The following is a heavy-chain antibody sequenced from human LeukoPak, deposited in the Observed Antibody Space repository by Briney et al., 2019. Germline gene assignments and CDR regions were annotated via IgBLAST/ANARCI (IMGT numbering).Heavy chain of an antibody. D-gene: IGHD2-2*01. Sequence: ASVKVSCKASGYTFTGYYMHWVRQAPGQGLEWMGWINPNSGGTNYAQKFQGRVTMTRDTPISTAYMELSRLRSDDTAVYYCARVVVVPAAPMDVWGKGTTVTVSS. CDR1: GYTFTGYY. J-gene: IGHJ6*04. CDR2: INPNSGGT. V-gene: IGHV1-2*02. CDR3: ARVVVVPAAPMDV.